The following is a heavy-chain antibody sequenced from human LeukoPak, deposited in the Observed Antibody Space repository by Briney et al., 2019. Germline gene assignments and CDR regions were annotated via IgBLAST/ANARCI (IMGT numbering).Heavy chain of an antibody. CDR1: GFTFSTYW. D-gene: IGHD1-26*01. Sequence: GGSLRLSCAASGFTFSTYWMSWVRQAPGKGLEWVANIKQDGSEKYYVDSVKGRFTISRDNAKNSLYLQMNSLRAEDTAVYYCASLLGDKTIFDYWGQGTLVTVSS. CDR3: ASLLGDKTIFDY. V-gene: IGHV3-7*01. J-gene: IGHJ4*02. CDR2: IKQDGSEK.